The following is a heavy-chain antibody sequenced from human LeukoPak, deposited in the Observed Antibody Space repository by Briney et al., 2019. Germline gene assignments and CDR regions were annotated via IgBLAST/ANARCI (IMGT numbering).Heavy chain of an antibody. CDR3: ARGGSYFDY. D-gene: IGHD1-26*01. CDR2: IWYGGSNK. CDR1: GFTFSSYG. J-gene: IGHJ4*02. V-gene: IGHV3-33*08. Sequence: GRSLRLSCAASGFTFSSYGMHWVRQAPGKGLEWVAVIWYGGSNKYYADSVKGRFTISRDNSKNTLYLQMNSLRAEDTAVYYCARGGSYFDYWGQGTLVTVSS.